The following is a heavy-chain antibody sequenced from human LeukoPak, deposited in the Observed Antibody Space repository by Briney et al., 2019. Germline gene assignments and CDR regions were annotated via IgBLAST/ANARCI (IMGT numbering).Heavy chain of an antibody. CDR1: GFTFSTYV. CDR2: IRSKTHGGTT. V-gene: IGHV3-49*04. J-gene: IGHJ4*02. CDR3: TRDGIPETNWSGYYIDY. Sequence: PGGSLRLSCEASGFTFSTYVMSWVRQAPGKGLEWVGFIRSKTHGGTTEFAAPVKDRFSISRDDSKRIAYLQMNSLKTEDTAVYYCTRDGIPETNWSGYYIDYWGQGTLVTVSS. D-gene: IGHD3-3*01.